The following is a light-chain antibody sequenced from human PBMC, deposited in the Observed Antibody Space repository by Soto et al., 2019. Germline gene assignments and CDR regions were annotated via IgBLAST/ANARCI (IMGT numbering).Light chain of an antibody. V-gene: IGKV1D-12*01. CDR1: QGINNW. Sequence: DIQMTQSPSSVSVSVGDRVTITCRASQGINNWLAWYQQKPGKAPQLLIYTTSSLQSGVPSRFSGSGSGTDFTLTISSLQPEDSATYYCQQANSFPLTFGGGTKVEIK. CDR2: TTS. J-gene: IGKJ4*01. CDR3: QQANSFPLT.